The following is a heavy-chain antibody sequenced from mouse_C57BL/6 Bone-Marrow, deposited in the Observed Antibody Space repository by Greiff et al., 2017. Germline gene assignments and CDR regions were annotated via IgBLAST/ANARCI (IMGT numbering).Heavy chain of an antibody. CDR1: GYTFTDYN. Sequence: EVQLQQSGPELVKPGASVKMSCKASGYTFTDYNMHWVKQSHGKSLEWIGYINPNNGGTSYNQKFKGKATLTVNKSSSTAYMELRSLTSEDSAVYYCASIYYDYDGGDYAMDYWGQGTSVTVSS. J-gene: IGHJ4*01. CDR3: ASIYYDYDGGDYAMDY. CDR2: INPNNGGT. V-gene: IGHV1-22*01. D-gene: IGHD2-4*01.